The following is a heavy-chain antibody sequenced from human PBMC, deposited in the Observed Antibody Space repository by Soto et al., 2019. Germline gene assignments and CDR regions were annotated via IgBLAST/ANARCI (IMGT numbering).Heavy chain of an antibody. D-gene: IGHD2-2*01. CDR2: IGTDGNT. J-gene: IGHJ4*01. CDR1: GFTFNSYA. Sequence: GGSLMLSFASSGFTFNSYAMNWVRQAPGKGLAWVSAIGTDGNTYYANSVKGRFTISRDNSRTTLYLQMNSLRVEDTALYYCVRKYPGTRPFDYWGQGTLVTVSS. V-gene: IGHV3-23*01. CDR3: VRKYPGTRPFDY.